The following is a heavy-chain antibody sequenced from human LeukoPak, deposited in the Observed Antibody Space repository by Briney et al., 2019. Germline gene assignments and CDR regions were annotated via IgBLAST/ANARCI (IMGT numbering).Heavy chain of an antibody. V-gene: IGHV1-2*02. CDR2: INPNSGGT. Sequence: VASVKVSCKASGYTFTGYYIHWVRQAPGQGLEWMGWINPNSGGTNYPQKFQGRVTMTEDTSTDTAYMELSSLRSEDTAVYYCATVGVTMVRGVIGYDAFDIWGQGTMVTVSS. CDR3: ATVGVTMVRGVIGYDAFDI. D-gene: IGHD3-10*01. J-gene: IGHJ3*02. CDR1: GYTFTGYY.